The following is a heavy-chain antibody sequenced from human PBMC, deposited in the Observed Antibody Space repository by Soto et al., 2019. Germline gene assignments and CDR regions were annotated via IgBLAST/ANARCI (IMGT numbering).Heavy chain of an antibody. CDR1: GGTFSSYT. CDR2: IIPILGIA. Sequence: QVQLVQSGAEVKKPGSSVKVSCKASGGTFSSYTISWVRQAPGQGLEWMGRIIPILGIANYAQKFQGRVTITADKSTSTAYMELSSLRSEDTAVYYCAVWFGELLGFDPWGQGTLVTVSS. J-gene: IGHJ5*02. V-gene: IGHV1-69*02. D-gene: IGHD3-10*01. CDR3: AVWFGELLGFDP.